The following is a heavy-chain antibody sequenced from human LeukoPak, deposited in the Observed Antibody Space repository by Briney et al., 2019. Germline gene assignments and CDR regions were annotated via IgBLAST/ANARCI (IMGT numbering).Heavy chain of an antibody. D-gene: IGHD3-10*01. CDR1: GYTFTSYG. CDR2: ISAYNGNT. Sequence: ASVKVSCKASGYTFTSYGISWARQAPGQGLEWMGWISAYNGNTNYAQKLQGRVTMTTDTSTSTAYMELRSLRSDDTAVYYCARDYGPTHYYGSGTLLSPDYWGQGTLVTVSS. V-gene: IGHV1-18*01. J-gene: IGHJ4*02. CDR3: ARDYGPTHYYGSGTLLSPDY.